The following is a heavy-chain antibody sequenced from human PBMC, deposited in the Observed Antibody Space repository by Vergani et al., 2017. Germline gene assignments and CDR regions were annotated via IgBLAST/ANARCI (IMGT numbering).Heavy chain of an antibody. Sequence: VQLVESGGGVVQPGRSLRLSCAASGFTFSNAWMSWVRQAPGKGLEWVANIKQDGSEKYYVDSVKGRFTISRDNAKNSLYLQMNSLRAEDTAVYFCARRGGLDYWGQGTLVTVSS. CDR1: GFTFSNAW. CDR2: IKQDGSEK. CDR3: ARRGGLDY. J-gene: IGHJ4*02. V-gene: IGHV3-7*03. D-gene: IGHD2-15*01.